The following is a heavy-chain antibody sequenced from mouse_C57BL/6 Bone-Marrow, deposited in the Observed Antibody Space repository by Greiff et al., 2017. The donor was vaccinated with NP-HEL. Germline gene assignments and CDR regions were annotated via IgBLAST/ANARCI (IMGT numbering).Heavy chain of an antibody. CDR1: GYTFTDYY. D-gene: IGHD1-1*01. CDR2: IYPGSGNT. CDR3: ARPTTTPLTGFAY. J-gene: IGHJ3*01. Sequence: VQLQQSGAELVRPGASVKLSCKASGYTFTDYYINWVKQRPGQGLEWIARIYPGSGNTYYNEKFKGKATLTAEKSSSTAYMQLSSLTSEDSAVYFCARPTTTPLTGFAYWGQGTLVTVSA. V-gene: IGHV1-76*01.